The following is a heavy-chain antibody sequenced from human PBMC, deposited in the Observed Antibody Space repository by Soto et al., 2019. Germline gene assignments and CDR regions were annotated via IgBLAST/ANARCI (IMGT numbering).Heavy chain of an antibody. J-gene: IGHJ4*02. V-gene: IGHV3-23*01. D-gene: IGHD1-20*01. CDR2: ISGSGGST. CDR3: AKEEGITGTYFDY. Sequence: NWVRQAPGKGLEWVSAISGSGGSTYYADSVKGRFTISRDNSKNTLYLQMNSLRAEDTAVYYCAKEEGITGTYFDYWGRGTLVTVSS.